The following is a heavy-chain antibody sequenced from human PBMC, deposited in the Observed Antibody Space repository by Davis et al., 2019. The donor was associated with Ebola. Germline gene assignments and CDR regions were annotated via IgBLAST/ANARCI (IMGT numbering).Heavy chain of an antibody. V-gene: IGHV4-59*12. CDR2: IYYSGST. CDR3: ARECSDGVHWWFDP. CDR1: GGSISSYY. D-gene: IGHD2-15*01. Sequence: MPGGSLRLSCTLSGGSISSYYWSWIRQPPGKGLEWIGYIYYSGSTNYNPSLKSRVTISQDTSKNQFSLKLSSVTAADTAVYYCARECSDGVHWWFDPWGQGTLVTTSS. J-gene: IGHJ5*02.